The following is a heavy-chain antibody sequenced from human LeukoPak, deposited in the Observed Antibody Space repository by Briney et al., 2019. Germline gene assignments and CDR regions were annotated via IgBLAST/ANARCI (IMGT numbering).Heavy chain of an antibody. V-gene: IGHV4-34*01. D-gene: IGHD1-26*01. CDR1: GGSFSGYY. Sequence: SETLSLTCAVYGGSFSGYYWSWIRQPPGKGLEWIGEINHSGSTNYNPSLKSRVTISVDTSKNQFSLKLSSVTAADTAVYYCARDGPGYVVGAHFDYWGQGTLVTVSS. J-gene: IGHJ4*02. CDR2: INHSGST. CDR3: ARDGPGYVVGAHFDY.